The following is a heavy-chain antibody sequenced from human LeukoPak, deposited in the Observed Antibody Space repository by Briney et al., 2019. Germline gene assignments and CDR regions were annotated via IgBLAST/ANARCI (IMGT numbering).Heavy chain of an antibody. D-gene: IGHD6-19*01. CDR3: AKDMYLRAVAGTDTFDY. Sequence: GGSLRLSCAASGFTFDDYAMHWVRQAPGKGLEWVSGISWNSGSIGYADSVKGRFTISRGNAKNSLYLQMNSLRAEDTALYYCAKDMYLRAVAGTDTFDYWGQGTLVTVSS. V-gene: IGHV3-9*01. CDR1: GFTFDDYA. J-gene: IGHJ4*02. CDR2: ISWNSGSI.